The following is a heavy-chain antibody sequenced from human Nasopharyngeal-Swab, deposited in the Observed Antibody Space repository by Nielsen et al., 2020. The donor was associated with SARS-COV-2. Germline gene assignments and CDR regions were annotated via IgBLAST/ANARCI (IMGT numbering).Heavy chain of an antibody. CDR2: INPNSGGT. CDR1: GYTFTGYY. CDR3: ARDKGYFDY. J-gene: IGHJ4*02. Sequence: ASVKVSCKASGYTFTGYYMHWVRQAPGQGLEWMGRINPNSGGTNYAQKFQGRVTMTRDTSTSTVYMELSSLRSEDTAVYYCARDKGYFDYWGQGTLVTVSS. V-gene: IGHV1-2*06.